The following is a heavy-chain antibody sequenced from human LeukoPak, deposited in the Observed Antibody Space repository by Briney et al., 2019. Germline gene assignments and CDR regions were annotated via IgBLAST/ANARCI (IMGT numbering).Heavy chain of an antibody. CDR1: GGTFSSYA. Sequence: ASVKVSCKAPGGTFSSYAISWVRQAPGQGLEWMGGIIPIFGTANYAQRFQGRVTITTDESTSTAYMELSSLRSEDTAAYYCARQGSSGESNNWFDPWGQGTLVTVSS. D-gene: IGHD6-19*01. V-gene: IGHV1-69*05. CDR3: ARQGSSGESNNWFDP. J-gene: IGHJ5*02. CDR2: IIPIFGTA.